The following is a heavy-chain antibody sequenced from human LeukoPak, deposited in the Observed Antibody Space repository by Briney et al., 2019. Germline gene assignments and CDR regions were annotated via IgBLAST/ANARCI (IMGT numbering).Heavy chain of an antibody. CDR3: ARGIVGATHFDY. J-gene: IGHJ4*02. V-gene: IGHV4-59*01. Sequence: SESLPLTCTVSGGSISSYYWSWIRQPPGQGLEWLGYIYYSGSTNYNPSLKSRVTISVDTYKDQFSLKLSSVTAADTAVHYCARGIVGATHFDYWGQGTLVTVSS. D-gene: IGHD1-26*01. CDR2: IYYSGST. CDR1: GGSISSYY.